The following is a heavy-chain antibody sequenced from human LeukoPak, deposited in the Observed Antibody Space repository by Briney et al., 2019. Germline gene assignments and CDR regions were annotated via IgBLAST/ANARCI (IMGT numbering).Heavy chain of an antibody. CDR2: ISSSGSTI. V-gene: IGHV3-48*03. J-gene: IGHJ4*02. D-gene: IGHD1-26*01. CDR1: GFTFSSYE. CDR3: ASIPAELIVGASEDY. Sequence: PGGSLRLPCAASGFTFSSYEMNWVRQAPGKGLEWVSYISSSGSTIYYADSVKGRFTISRDNAKNSLYLQMNSLRAEDTAVYYCASIPAELIVGASEDYWGQGTLVTVSS.